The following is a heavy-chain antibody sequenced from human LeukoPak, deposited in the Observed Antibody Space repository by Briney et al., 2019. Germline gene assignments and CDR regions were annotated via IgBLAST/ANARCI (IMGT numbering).Heavy chain of an antibody. J-gene: IGHJ4*02. CDR3: ARESIAARRLDY. V-gene: IGHV1-46*01. D-gene: IGHD6-6*01. CDR2: INPSGGST. Sequence: ASVKVSCTASGYTFTSYYMHWVRRAPGQGLEWMGIINPSGGSTSYAQKFQGRVTMTRDTSTSTVYMELSSLRSEDTAVYYCARESIAARRLDYWGQGTLVTVSS. CDR1: GYTFTSYY.